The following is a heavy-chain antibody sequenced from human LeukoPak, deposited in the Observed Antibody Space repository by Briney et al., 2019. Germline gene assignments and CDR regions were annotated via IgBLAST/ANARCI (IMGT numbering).Heavy chain of an antibody. V-gene: IGHV3-21*04. CDR3: ARGKYPDNDDYMDV. D-gene: IGHD1-1*01. Sequence: PGGSLRLSCAASRFTFYTYSMNWVRQAPGKGLEWVSSISSSSTYIYYADSVKGRFTISRDNAKNSLYLQMNSLRVEDTALYYCARGKYPDNDDYMDVWGKGTTVTVSS. CDR1: RFTFYTYS. CDR2: ISSSSTYI. J-gene: IGHJ6*03.